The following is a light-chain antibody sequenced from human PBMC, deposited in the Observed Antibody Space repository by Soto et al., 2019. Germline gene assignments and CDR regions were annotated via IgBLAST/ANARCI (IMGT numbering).Light chain of an antibody. CDR2: GAS. J-gene: IGKJ5*01. CDR3: QQYGSSLAIT. V-gene: IGKV3-20*01. Sequence: EIVLTQSPGTLSLAPGERATLSCRASQSVSSSYLAWYQQIPGQAPRLLIYGASSRATAIPDTFSGSGSGTDFTLTISRLEPEAFAVYYCQQYGSSLAITFGQGTRLEIK. CDR1: QSVSSSY.